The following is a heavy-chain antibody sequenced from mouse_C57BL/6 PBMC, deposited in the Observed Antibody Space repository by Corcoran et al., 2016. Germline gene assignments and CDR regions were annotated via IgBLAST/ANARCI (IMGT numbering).Heavy chain of an antibody. D-gene: IGHD6-1*01. CDR2: IYPGDGDT. CDR1: GYAFSSYW. V-gene: IGHV1-80*01. J-gene: IGHJ2*01. Sequence: QVQLQQSGAELVKPGASVKISCKASGYAFSSYWMNWVKQRPGKGLEWIGQIYPGDGDTNYNGKFKGKATLTADKSSSTAYMQLSSLTSEDSAVYFCARGGQLYYFDYWGQGTTLTVSS. CDR3: ARGGQLYYFDY.